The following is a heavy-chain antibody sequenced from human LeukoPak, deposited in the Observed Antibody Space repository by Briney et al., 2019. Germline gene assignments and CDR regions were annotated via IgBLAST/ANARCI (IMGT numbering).Heavy chain of an antibody. Sequence: PSETLSLTCTVPGGSISSYYWSWIRQPPGKGLEWIGYIYYSGSTNYNPSLKSRVTISVDTSKNQFSLKLSSVTAADTAVYYCARAVTGDRDEYYYYYYMDVWGKGTTVTVSS. CDR3: ARAVTGDRDEYYYYYYMDV. V-gene: IGHV4-59*01. CDR2: IYYSGST. D-gene: IGHD7-27*01. J-gene: IGHJ6*03. CDR1: GGSISSYY.